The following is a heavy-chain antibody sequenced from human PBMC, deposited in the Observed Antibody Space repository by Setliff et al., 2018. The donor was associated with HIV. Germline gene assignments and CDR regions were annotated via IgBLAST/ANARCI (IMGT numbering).Heavy chain of an antibody. CDR2: IYTSGST. D-gene: IGHD3-9*01. Sequence: SETLSLTCTVSGGSISSYYWSWIRQPPGKGLEWIGYIYTSGSTDYKPSLKSRVTISVDTSKNQFSLKLSSVTAADTAVYYCARGGVLRYFDWAYWGQGTLVTVSS. CDR3: ARGGVLRYFDWAY. J-gene: IGHJ4*02. V-gene: IGHV4-4*08. CDR1: GGSISSYY.